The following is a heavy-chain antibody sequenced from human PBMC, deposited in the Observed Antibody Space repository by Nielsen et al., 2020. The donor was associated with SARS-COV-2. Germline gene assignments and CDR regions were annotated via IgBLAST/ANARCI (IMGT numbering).Heavy chain of an antibody. CDR2: ISGGSATI. Sequence: GESLKISCVASGFTFSSHWMHWVRQAPGKGLEWVSYISGGSATIYYADSVKGRFTISRDNVKNSLYLQLSSLSAEDTAVYYCARSPFHRSSWYGMDVWGQGTTVTVSS. V-gene: IGHV3-48*01. D-gene: IGHD6-13*01. CDR1: GFTFSSHW. J-gene: IGHJ6*02. CDR3: ARSPFHRSSWYGMDV.